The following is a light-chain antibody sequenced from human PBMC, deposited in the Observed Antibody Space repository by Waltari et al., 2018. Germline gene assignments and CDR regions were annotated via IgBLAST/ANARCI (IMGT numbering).Light chain of an antibody. J-gene: IGKJ4*01. CDR1: QGIGND. V-gene: IGKV1-17*01. CDR2: FVS. CDR3: LQHNSFPLT. Sequence: DIQMTQSPTSLSASVGDRVNITCRASQGIGNDLGWYRQKPGKAPKRLIYFVSNLESGLPSRFSGSGSGTEFTLTISSLQPEDSATYYCLQHNSFPLTFGGGTRVEIK.